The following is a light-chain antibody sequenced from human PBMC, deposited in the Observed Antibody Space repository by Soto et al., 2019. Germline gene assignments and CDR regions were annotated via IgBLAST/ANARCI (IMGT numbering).Light chain of an antibody. Sequence: QSALTQPASVSGSPGQSITISCTGTSSDVGGYNYVSWYQQNPGKAPKLMIYDVSNRPSGVSNRFSGSKSGNTASLTISGLQAVDEADYHCCSYTTSATLIFGGGTNLTVL. CDR3: CSYTTSATLI. V-gene: IGLV2-14*01. CDR1: SSDVGGYNY. J-gene: IGLJ2*01. CDR2: DVS.